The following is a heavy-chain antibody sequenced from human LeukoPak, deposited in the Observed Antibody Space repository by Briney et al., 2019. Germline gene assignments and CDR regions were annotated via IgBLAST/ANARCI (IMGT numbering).Heavy chain of an antibody. Sequence: GGSLRLSCAASGFTFSSYAMSWVRQAPGKGLEWASAISGSGGSTYYADSVKGRFTISRDNSKNTLYLQMNSLRAEDTAVYYCAKPPRDSSGYPLDYWGQGTLVTVSS. CDR2: ISGSGGST. CDR3: AKPPRDSSGYPLDY. CDR1: GFTFSSYA. D-gene: IGHD3-22*01. J-gene: IGHJ4*02. V-gene: IGHV3-23*01.